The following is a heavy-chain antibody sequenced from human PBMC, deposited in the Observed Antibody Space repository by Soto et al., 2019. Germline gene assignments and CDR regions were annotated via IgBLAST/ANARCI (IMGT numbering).Heavy chain of an antibody. V-gene: IGHV3-20*04. D-gene: IGHD3-16*01. CDR3: ARHGGTPDLYFDY. Sequence: GESLRLSCATSGFIFGAHAMSWVRQAPGKGLEWVSAINWIGGSTNYADSMKDRFTISRDNAKNSLYLQMSSLRAEDTALYYCARHGGTPDLYFDYWGQGA. J-gene: IGHJ4*02. CDR1: GFIFGAHA. CDR2: INWIGGST.